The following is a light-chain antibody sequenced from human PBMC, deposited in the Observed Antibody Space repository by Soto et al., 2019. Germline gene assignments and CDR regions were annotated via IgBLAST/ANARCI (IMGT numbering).Light chain of an antibody. CDR3: QQYDRFPRT. CDR2: KAS. Sequence: DIQMTQSPSTLSASVGDRVTITCRASQSISNWLDWYQQKPGKVPKLLIYKASTLEGGVPSRFSGSGSGTEFTLTISSLQPDDFATYYCQQYDRFPRTFGQGTKV. J-gene: IGKJ1*01. CDR1: QSISNW. V-gene: IGKV1-5*03.